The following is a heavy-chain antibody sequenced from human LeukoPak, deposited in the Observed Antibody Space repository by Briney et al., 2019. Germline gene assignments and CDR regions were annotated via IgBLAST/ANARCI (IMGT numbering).Heavy chain of an antibody. Sequence: GGSLRLSCAAPGFTFSSYGMHWVRQAPGKGLEWVAVISYDGSNKYYAGSVKGRFTISRDNSKNTLYLQMNSLRAEDTAVYYCAKKEVAYDYWGQGTLVTVSS. CDR2: ISYDGSNK. CDR1: GFTFSSYG. D-gene: IGHD5-12*01. V-gene: IGHV3-30*18. J-gene: IGHJ4*02. CDR3: AKKEVAYDY.